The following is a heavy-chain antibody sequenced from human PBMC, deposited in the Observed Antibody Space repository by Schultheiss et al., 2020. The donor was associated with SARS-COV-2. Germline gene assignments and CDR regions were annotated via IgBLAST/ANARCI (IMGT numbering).Heavy chain of an antibody. Sequence: SETLSLTCAVYGGSFSGYYWSWIRQPPGKGLEWIGEINHSGSTNYNPSLKSRVTISVDTSKNQFSLKLSSVTAADTAVYYCARHSSYGDYSTYYFDYWGQGTLVTVSS. CDR2: INHSGST. CDR3: ARHSSYGDYSTYYFDY. J-gene: IGHJ4*02. CDR1: GGSFSGYY. D-gene: IGHD4-17*01. V-gene: IGHV4-34*01.